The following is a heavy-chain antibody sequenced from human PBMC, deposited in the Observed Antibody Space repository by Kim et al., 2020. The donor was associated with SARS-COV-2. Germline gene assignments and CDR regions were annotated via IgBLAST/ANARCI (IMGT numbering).Heavy chain of an antibody. V-gene: IGHV3-23*01. J-gene: IGHJ6*04. D-gene: IGHD2-2*01. CDR2: ISGSGGST. CDR3: AKALLGDIVVVPAAIKVSHSYYGIDV. CDR1: GFTFSSYA. Sequence: GGSLRLSCAASGFTFSSYAMSWVRQAPGKGLEWVSAISGSGGSTYYADSVKGRFTISRDNSKNTLYLQMNSLRAEDTAVYYCAKALLGDIVVVPAAIKVSHSYYGIDVWGKGTTFTVSS.